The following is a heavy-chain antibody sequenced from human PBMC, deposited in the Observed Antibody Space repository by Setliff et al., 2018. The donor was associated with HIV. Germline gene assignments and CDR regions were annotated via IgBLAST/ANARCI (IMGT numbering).Heavy chain of an antibody. V-gene: IGHV4-38-2*01. D-gene: IGHD3-16*01. CDR1: GTSISSSHW. J-gene: IGHJ6*03. CDR3: ARHRMGGGLYYYYMDV. CDR2: IYYSGST. Sequence: PSETLSLTCAVSGTSISSSHWWGWIRQPPGKGLEWIGSIYYSGSTYYNPSLKSRVTISVDTSKNQFSLNLSSVTAADTAVYYCARHRMGGGLYYYYMDVWGKGTTVTVSS.